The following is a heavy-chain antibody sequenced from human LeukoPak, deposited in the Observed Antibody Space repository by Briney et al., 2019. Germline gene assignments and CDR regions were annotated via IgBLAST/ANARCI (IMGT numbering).Heavy chain of an antibody. CDR1: GFTFSSYA. CDR3: AKGGYSSSWSPDY. CDR2: ISSNGGST. D-gene: IGHD6-13*01. J-gene: IGHJ4*02. Sequence: GGSLRLSCAASGFTFSSYAMHWVRQAPGKGLEYVSAISSNGGSTYYANSVKGRFTISRDNSKNTLYLQMNSLRAEDTAVYYCAKGGYSSSWSPDYWGQGTLVTVSS. V-gene: IGHV3-64*01.